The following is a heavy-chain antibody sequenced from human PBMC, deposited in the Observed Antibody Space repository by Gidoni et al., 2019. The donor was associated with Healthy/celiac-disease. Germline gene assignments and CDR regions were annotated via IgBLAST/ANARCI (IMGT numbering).Heavy chain of an antibody. CDR3: ARGDYYGSGSYYTPESFDY. J-gene: IGHJ4*02. D-gene: IGHD3-10*01. V-gene: IGHV4-61*02. Sequence: QVQLQESGPGLVKPSQTLSLTCTVSGGSISSGSYYWSWIRQPAGKGLEWIGRIYTSGSTNYNPSLKSRVTISVDTSKNQFSRKLSSVTAADTAVYYCARGDYYGSGSYYTPESFDYWGQGTLVTVSS. CDR2: IYTSGST. CDR1: GGSISSGSYY.